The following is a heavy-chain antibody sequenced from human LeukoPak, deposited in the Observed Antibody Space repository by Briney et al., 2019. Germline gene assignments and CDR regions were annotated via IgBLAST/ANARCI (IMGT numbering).Heavy chain of an antibody. V-gene: IGHV1-18*01. CDR2: ISAYSGNT. D-gene: IGHD3-9*01. CDR3: ASHAIDDMLTGDDY. J-gene: IGHJ4*02. Sequence: ASVKVSCKASCYTFTSYGISWVRQAPGQGVEWMGWISAYSGNTNYAQKLQGRVTMTTDTSTSTAYMKLRSLRSDDTAVYYCASHAIDDMLTGDDYWGQGTLVTVSS. CDR1: CYTFTSYG.